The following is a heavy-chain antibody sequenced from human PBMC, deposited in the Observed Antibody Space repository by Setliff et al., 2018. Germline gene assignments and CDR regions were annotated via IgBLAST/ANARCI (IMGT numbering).Heavy chain of an antibody. V-gene: IGHV3-23*05. CDR3: AGQGPIFGSGLIPGFDQ. Sequence: GGSLRLSCVASGFTFTDYAMSWVRQAPGKGLEWVSTIYSGDRNTFYTDSVKGRFTTSRDNSKNTLSLQMSSLRTEDTAIYFCAGQGPIFGSGLIPGFDQWGQGTMVTVSS. CDR1: GFTFTDYA. J-gene: IGHJ4*02. CDR2: IYSGDRNT. D-gene: IGHD3-3*01.